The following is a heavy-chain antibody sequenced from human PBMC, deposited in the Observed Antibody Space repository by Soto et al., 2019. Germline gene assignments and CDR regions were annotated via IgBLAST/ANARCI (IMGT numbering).Heavy chain of an antibody. CDR2: INAGNGNT. Sequence: QVQLVQSGAEVKKPGASVKVSCKASGYTFTSYAMHWVRQAPGQRLEWMGWINAGNGNTKYSQKFQGRVTITRDTAASTAYMELSSLRSEDTAVYYCASSKASGYDSAVCWFEPWGQGTLVTVSS. CDR3: ASSKASGYDSAVCWFEP. CDR1: GYTFTSYA. J-gene: IGHJ5*02. D-gene: IGHD5-12*01. V-gene: IGHV1-3*01.